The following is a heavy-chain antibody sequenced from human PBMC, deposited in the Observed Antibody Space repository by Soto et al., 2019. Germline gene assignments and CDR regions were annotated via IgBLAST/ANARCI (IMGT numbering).Heavy chain of an antibody. Sequence: QVQLVESGGGVVQPGRSLRLSCAASGFTFSSYGMHWVRQAPGKGLEWVAVISYDGSNKYYADSVKGRFTISRDNSKNTLYLQMNSLRAEDTAVYYCAKVRGTITMLVVVIDYWGQGTLVTVSS. CDR2: ISYDGSNK. CDR1: GFTFSSYG. D-gene: IGHD3-22*01. V-gene: IGHV3-30*18. J-gene: IGHJ4*02. CDR3: AKVRGTITMLVVVIDY.